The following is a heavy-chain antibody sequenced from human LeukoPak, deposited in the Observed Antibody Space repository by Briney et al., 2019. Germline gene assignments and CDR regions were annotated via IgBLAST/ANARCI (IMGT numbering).Heavy chain of an antibody. J-gene: IGHJ4*02. CDR3: ARDQNEGYGDYFYYFDY. V-gene: IGHV3-33*08. CDR2: IWYDGSNK. D-gene: IGHD4-17*01. CDR1: GFTFSSCD. Sequence: GGSLRLSCAASGFTFSSCDMNWVRQAPGKGLEWVAVIWYDGSNKYYVDSAKGRFTISRDNSKNTLYLQMNSLRAEDTAVYYCARDQNEGYGDYFYYFDYWGQGTLVTVSS.